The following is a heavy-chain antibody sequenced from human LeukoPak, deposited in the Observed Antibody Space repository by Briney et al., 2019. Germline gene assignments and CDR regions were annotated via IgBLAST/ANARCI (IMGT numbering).Heavy chain of an antibody. CDR2: MNPNSGNT. D-gene: IGHD3-10*01. CDR1: GYTFTSYG. Sequence: ASVKVSCKASGYTFTSYGISWVRQAPGQGLEWMGWMNPNSGNTGYAQKFQGRVTMTRNTSISTAYMELSSLRSEDTAVYYCARGKVLWFGENWFDPWGQGTLVTVSS. V-gene: IGHV1-8*02. CDR3: ARGKVLWFGENWFDP. J-gene: IGHJ5*02.